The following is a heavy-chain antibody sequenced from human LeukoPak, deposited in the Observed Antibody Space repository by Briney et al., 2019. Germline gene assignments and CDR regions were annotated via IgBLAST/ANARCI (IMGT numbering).Heavy chain of an antibody. V-gene: IGHV3-23*01. CDR3: AKAYSNYCSYSYYYMDV. D-gene: IGHD4-11*01. CDR2: ISPSGGST. J-gene: IGHJ6*03. Sequence: GGSLRLSRTASGFSFSSFAMNWVRQAPGKGLEWVSAISPSGGSTYYADSVKGRFSISRDNSKNTLYLQVNSLRAEDTAVYFCAKAYSNYCSYSYYYMDVWGKGTTVTVSS. CDR1: GFSFSSFA.